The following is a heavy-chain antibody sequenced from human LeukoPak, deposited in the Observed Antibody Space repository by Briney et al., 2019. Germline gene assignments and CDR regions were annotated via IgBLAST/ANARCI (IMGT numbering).Heavy chain of an antibody. D-gene: IGHD3-10*01. CDR3: ARRKWFGPRSDY. Sequence: GGSLRLSCAASGFTFSSYDMNWVRQAPGKGLEWVSSISSSSGYIYYADSVKGRFTISRDNAKNSLYLQMNSLRAEDTAVYYCARRKWFGPRSDYWGQGTLVTVSS. CDR1: GFTFSSYD. J-gene: IGHJ4*02. CDR2: ISSSSGYI. V-gene: IGHV3-21*01.